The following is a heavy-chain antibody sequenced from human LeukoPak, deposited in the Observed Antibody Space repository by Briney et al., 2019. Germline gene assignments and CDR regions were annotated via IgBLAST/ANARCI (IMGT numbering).Heavy chain of an antibody. Sequence: GRSLRLSCAASGFTFSSYGMHWVRQAQGKGLEWVAVIWYDGSNKYYADSVKGRFTISRDNSKNTLYLQMNSLRAEDTAVYYCAKNITIFGVVTAVDYWGQGTLVTVSS. CDR1: GFTFSSYG. J-gene: IGHJ4*02. D-gene: IGHD3-3*01. CDR3: AKNITIFGVVTAVDY. CDR2: IWYDGSNK. V-gene: IGHV3-33*06.